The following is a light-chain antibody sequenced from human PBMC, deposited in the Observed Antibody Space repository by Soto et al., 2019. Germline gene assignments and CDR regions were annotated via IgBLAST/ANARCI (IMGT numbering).Light chain of an antibody. V-gene: IGKV1-5*01. Sequence: DIQMPQSPSTLSASVGDRVTSTCRASQSISSWLAWYQQKPGKAPKLLVYGASTLQSAVPSRFGGSGSGTEFTLTISSLQPDDVATYYCQQYDTYSPFTFGQGTKLEIK. CDR1: QSISSW. CDR3: QQYDTYSPFT. CDR2: GAS. J-gene: IGKJ2*01.